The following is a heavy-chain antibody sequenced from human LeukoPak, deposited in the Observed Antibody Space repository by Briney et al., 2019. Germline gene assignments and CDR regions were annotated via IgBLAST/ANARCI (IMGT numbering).Heavy chain of an antibody. V-gene: IGHV4-31*03. CDR3: ARPYCSAGNCYSNFDS. D-gene: IGHD2-15*01. J-gene: IGHJ4*02. Sequence: SETLSLTCTVSGGSISSGGYFWSWIRQHPGKGLEWIGYIYYSGSTNYNPSLKSRVTISVDTSKKQFSLKLSSVTAADTAVYYCARPYCSAGNCYSNFDSWGQGTLVTVSS. CDR1: GGSISSGGYF. CDR2: IYYSGST.